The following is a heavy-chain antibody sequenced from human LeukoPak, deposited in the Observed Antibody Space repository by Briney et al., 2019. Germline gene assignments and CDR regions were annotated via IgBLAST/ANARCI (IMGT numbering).Heavy chain of an antibody. Sequence: PSETLSLTCTVSGGSISNYYWSWIRQPPGKGLEWIGHIYYTGRTNYNPSLKSRVTISVDTSKNQFSLKLSSVTAADTAVYYCARGLYSSSWYGIEYFQHWGQGTLVTVSS. CDR2: IYYTGRT. CDR1: GGSISNYY. D-gene: IGHD6-13*01. J-gene: IGHJ1*01. CDR3: ARGLYSSSWYGIEYFQH. V-gene: IGHV4-59*12.